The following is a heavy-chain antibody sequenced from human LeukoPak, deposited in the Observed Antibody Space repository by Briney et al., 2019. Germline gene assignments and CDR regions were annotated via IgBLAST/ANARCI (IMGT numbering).Heavy chain of an antibody. CDR2: ISAYNGNT. V-gene: IGHV1-18*01. Sequence: ASVKVSCKASGYTFSSYGISWVLQAPAQGLEWMGCISAYNGNTNYAQKLHGRVTMTTDTSTSTAYMQLRSLTSADTAVYYCAREPLGEWGPGPLVTVSS. J-gene: IGHJ4*02. CDR1: GYTFSSYG. CDR3: AREPLGE. D-gene: IGHD3-16*01.